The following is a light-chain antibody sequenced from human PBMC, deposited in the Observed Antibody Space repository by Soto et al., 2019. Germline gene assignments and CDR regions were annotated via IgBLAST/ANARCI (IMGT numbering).Light chain of an antibody. CDR3: QKSYSTPRT. Sequence: DIQITHSPSSRSASVVDRVTITFLASQSISSYLNWYQQKPGKAPKLLIYAASSLQSGVPSRFSGSGSGTDFTLTISSLQPEDFATYYCQKSYSTPRTFGQGTKVDIK. V-gene: IGKV1-39*01. CDR2: AAS. J-gene: IGKJ1*01. CDR1: QSISSY.